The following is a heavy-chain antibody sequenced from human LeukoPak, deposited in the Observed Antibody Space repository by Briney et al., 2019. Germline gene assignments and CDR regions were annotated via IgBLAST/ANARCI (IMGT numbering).Heavy chain of an antibody. Sequence: GGSLRLSCAASGFTFSSYSMNWVRQAPGKGLEWVSSISSSSSYIYYADSVKGRFTISRDNAKNSLYLQMNSLRAGDTAMYYCARDFGGSSSGYWGQGTLVTVSS. J-gene: IGHJ4*02. CDR2: ISSSSSYI. CDR3: ARDFGGSSSGY. D-gene: IGHD6-6*01. V-gene: IGHV3-21*01. CDR1: GFTFSSYS.